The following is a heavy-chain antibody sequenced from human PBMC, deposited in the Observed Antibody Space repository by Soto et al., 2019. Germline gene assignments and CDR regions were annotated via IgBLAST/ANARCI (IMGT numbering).Heavy chain of an antibody. Sequence: PSETLSLTCTVSGGSISSYYWSWIRQPPGKGLEWIGYIYYSGSTNYNPSLKSRVTISVDTSKNQFSLKLSSVTAADTAVYYCARNYYGSGSYYFDYRGQGNLGNV. D-gene: IGHD3-10*01. J-gene: IGHJ4*02. V-gene: IGHV4-59*01. CDR2: IYYSGST. CDR1: GGSISSYY. CDR3: ARNYYGSGSYYFDY.